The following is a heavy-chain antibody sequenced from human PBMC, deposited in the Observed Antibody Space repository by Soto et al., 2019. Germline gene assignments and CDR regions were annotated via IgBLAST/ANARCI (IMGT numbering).Heavy chain of an antibody. CDR1: GGSFSGYY. CDR3: ARVKGERFDY. Sequence: AXXTLSLTFAVYGGSFSGYYWRWIRQPPGKGLEWIGEINHSGSTNYNPSLKSRVTISVDTSKNQFSLKLSSVTAADTAVYYCARVKGERFDYWGQGTLVTVSS. CDR2: INHSGST. J-gene: IGHJ4*02. V-gene: IGHV4-34*01. D-gene: IGHD2-21*01.